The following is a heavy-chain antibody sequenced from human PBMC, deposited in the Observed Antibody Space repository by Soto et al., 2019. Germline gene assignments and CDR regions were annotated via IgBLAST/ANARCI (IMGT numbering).Heavy chain of an antibody. CDR2: IILPFGTP. CDR1: GGTFSNYA. V-gene: IGHV1-69*13. J-gene: IGHJ4*02. D-gene: IGHD1-26*01. Sequence: GASVKVSCKASGGTFSNYAISWVRQAPGQGLEWMGVIILPFGTPNYAQTFQGRVTIYLQMSGLKSEDTAVYYCTTDAPQYSGSEVWGQGTLVTVSS. CDR3: SEV.